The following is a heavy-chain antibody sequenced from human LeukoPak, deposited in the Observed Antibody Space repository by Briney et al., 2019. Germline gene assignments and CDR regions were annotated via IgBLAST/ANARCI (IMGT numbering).Heavy chain of an antibody. J-gene: IGHJ6*03. CDR1: GGSFSGYY. D-gene: IGHD3-16*01. V-gene: IGHV4-34*01. Sequence: PSETLSLTCAVYGGSFSGYYWSWIRQPPGMGLEWIGEINHSGSTNYNPSLKSRVTISVDTSKNRFSLKLSSVTAADTAVYCCARVTAEGDYYMDVWGKGTTVPVSS. CDR2: INHSGST. CDR3: ARVTAEGDYYMDV.